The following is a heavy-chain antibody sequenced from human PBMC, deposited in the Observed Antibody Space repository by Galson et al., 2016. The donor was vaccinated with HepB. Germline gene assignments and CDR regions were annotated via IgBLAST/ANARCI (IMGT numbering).Heavy chain of an antibody. CDR3: ARRRDGMDV. Sequence: QSGAEVKKPGESLKISCQGSGYTFTDYWIGWVPQMPGKGLEWMGIMYPDDSDTRYSPSYQGQVTFSADKSISTAYLQWSSLKASDPAMYYCARRRDGMDVWGQGTTVIVSS. V-gene: IGHV5-51*01. CDR2: MYPDDSDT. CDR1: GYTFTDYW. J-gene: IGHJ6*01.